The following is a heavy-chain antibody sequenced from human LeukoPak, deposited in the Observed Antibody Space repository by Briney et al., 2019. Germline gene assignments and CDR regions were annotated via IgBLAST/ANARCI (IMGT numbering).Heavy chain of an antibody. CDR3: ARAPITMVRGVMFRYYGMDV. CDR2: INHSGST. Sequence: PSETLSLTCTVSGGSISGYYWSWIRQPPGKGLEWIGEINHSGSTNYNPSLKSRVTISVDTSKNQFSLKLSSVTAADTAVYYCARAPITMVRGVMFRYYGMDVWGQGTTVTVSS. D-gene: IGHD3-10*01. J-gene: IGHJ6*02. V-gene: IGHV4-34*01. CDR1: GGSISGYY.